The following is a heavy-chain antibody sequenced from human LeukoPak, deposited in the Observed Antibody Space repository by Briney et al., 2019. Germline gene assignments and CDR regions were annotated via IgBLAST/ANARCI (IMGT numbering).Heavy chain of an antibody. CDR2: INPKNGGR. V-gene: IGHV1-2*02. CDR1: GYTFTGFY. Sequence: ASVRVSCKASGYTFTGFYINWVRQAPGQGLEWMGWINPKNGGRNFARKFQGRVTLTSDTSITTAYMDLTRLRSDDTAVYYCARALFPVLGAFGLWGRGTVVTVSS. J-gene: IGHJ3*01. D-gene: IGHD6-6*01. CDR3: ARALFPVLGAFGL.